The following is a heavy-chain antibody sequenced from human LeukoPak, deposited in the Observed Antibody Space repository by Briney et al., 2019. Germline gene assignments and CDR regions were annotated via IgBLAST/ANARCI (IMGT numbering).Heavy chain of an antibody. CDR3: ASMYSSSWYFLDY. CDR1: GGSISSYY. D-gene: IGHD6-13*01. J-gene: IGHJ4*02. Sequence: SETLSLTCTVSGGSISSYYWSWIRQPPGKGLEWIGYIYYSGSTNYNPSLKSRVTISVDTSKNQFSLKLSSVAAADTAVYYCASMYSSSWYFLDYWGQGTLVTVSS. CDR2: IYYSGST. V-gene: IGHV4-59*08.